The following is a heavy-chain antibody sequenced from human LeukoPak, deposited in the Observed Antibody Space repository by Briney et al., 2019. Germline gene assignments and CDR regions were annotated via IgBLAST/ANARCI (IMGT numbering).Heavy chain of an antibody. D-gene: IGHD3-10*01. Sequence: SQTLPLTCAISGDSVSSNSAAWNWIRQSPSRGLEWLGRTYYRSKWYNDYAVSVKSRITINPDTSKNQFSLQLNSVAPEDTAVYYCARESLINYGSGSSDYWGQGTLVTVSS. V-gene: IGHV6-1*01. J-gene: IGHJ4*02. CDR2: TYYRSKWYN. CDR3: ARESLINYGSGSSDY. CDR1: GDSVSSNSAA.